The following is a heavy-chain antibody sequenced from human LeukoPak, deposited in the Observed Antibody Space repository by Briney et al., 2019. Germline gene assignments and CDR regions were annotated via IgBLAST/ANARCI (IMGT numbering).Heavy chain of an antibody. CDR1: GGSISSYY. Sequence: SETLSLTCTVSGGSISSYYWSWIRQPPGKGLEWIGYIYYSGSTNYNPSLKSRVTISVDTSKNQFSLKLSSVTAADTAVYYCARVGCSSTSCTLPHYYYGMDVWGQGTTVTVSS. V-gene: IGHV4-59*01. CDR2: IYYSGST. D-gene: IGHD2-2*01. CDR3: ARVGCSSTSCTLPHYYYGMDV. J-gene: IGHJ6*02.